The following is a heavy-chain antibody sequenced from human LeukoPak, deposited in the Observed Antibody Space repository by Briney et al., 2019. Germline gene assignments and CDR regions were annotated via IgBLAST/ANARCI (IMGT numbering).Heavy chain of an antibody. CDR2: INPNSGGT. CDR1: GYTFTSYD. D-gene: IGHD5-24*01. J-gene: IGHJ4*02. CDR3: AMDGYNFGELWD. V-gene: IGHV1-2*02. Sequence: ASVKVSCKASGYTFTSYDINWVRQAPGQGLEWMGWINPNSGGTNYAQKFQGRVTMTRDTSISTAYMELSRLRSDDTAVYYCAMDGYNFGELWDWGQGTLVTVSS.